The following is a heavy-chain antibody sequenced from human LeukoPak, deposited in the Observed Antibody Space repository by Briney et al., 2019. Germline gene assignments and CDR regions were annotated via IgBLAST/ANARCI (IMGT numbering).Heavy chain of an antibody. D-gene: IGHD7-27*01. J-gene: IGHJ4*02. CDR3: ARDQAGDFDY. CDR1: EFTFSNYV. V-gene: IGHV3-33*08. Sequence: GGSLRLSCAASEFTFSNYVMTWVRQAPGKGLEWVAVIWYDGSNKYYADSVKGRFTISRDNSKNTLYLQMNSLRAEDTAVYYCARDQAGDFDYWGQGTLVTVSS. CDR2: IWYDGSNK.